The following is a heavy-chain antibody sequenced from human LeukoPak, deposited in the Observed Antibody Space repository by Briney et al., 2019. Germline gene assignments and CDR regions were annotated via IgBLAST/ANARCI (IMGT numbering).Heavy chain of an antibody. D-gene: IGHD5-18*01. Sequence: PGGSLRLSCAVSGFTFSNYAMSWVRQPPGKGLDWVSCISGSGDSTYYADSVKGRFTISRDDSKNTVYLQLNSLRAEDTAVYYCARAPYGYSYGYGFYFDYWGQGTLVTVSS. CDR3: ARAPYGYSYGYGFYFDY. CDR1: GFTFSNYA. J-gene: IGHJ4*02. V-gene: IGHV3-23*01. CDR2: ISGSGDST.